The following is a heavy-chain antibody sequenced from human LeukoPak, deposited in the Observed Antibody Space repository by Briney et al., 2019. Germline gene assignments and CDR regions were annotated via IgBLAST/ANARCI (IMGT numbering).Heavy chain of an antibody. D-gene: IGHD2-8*01. CDR1: GGSISSYY. Sequence: SETLSLTCTVSGGSISSYYWSWIRQPPGKGLEWIGYIFYRVSTNYSPSLRSRVTMSVDTSKNQFSLKLSSVAAADTAVYYCARELGGRFCTNGVCLGYGMDVWGQGTTVTVSS. V-gene: IGHV4-59*12. CDR3: ARELGGRFCTNGVCLGYGMDV. CDR2: IFYRVST. J-gene: IGHJ6*02.